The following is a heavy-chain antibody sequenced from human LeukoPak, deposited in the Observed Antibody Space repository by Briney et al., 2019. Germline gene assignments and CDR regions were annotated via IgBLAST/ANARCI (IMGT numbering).Heavy chain of an antibody. V-gene: IGHV4-31*03. CDR2: IYYSGST. CDR3: ARCGKDGDYVQN. J-gene: IGHJ4*02. Sequence: SETLSLTCTVSGGSISSGGYYWSWIRQHRGRGLEWIEYIYYSGSTYYNPSLKSRVTISVDTSKNQFSLKLSSVTAADTAVYYCARCGKDGDYVQNWGQGTLVTVSS. D-gene: IGHD4-17*01. CDR1: GGSISSGGYY.